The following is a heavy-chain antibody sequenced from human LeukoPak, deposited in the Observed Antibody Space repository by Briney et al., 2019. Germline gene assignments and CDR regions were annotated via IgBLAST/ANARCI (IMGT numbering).Heavy chain of an antibody. Sequence: PSETLSLTCSVPGASIISGSNYSGWIRQPPGKTLEWLGSIYSSVSTYYNSSRHNQLIIIIDTRKNHFSLTRSSVAAADTAVYYCARYYGSGSKTVRAIDYWGQGTLVIVSS. CDR1: GASIISGSNY. J-gene: IGHJ4*02. CDR3: ARYYGSGSKTVRAIDY. D-gene: IGHD3-10*01. V-gene: IGHV4-39*01. CDR2: IYSSVST.